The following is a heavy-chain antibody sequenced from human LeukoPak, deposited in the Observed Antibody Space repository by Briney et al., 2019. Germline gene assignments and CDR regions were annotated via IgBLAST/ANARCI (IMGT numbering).Heavy chain of an antibody. CDR3: ARYYGSGSHVAFDI. Sequence: SVKVSCKASGGTFSSYAISWVRQAPGQGLEWMGGIIPIFGTANYAQRFRGRVTITADKSTSTAYMELSSLRSEDTAVYYCARYYGSGSHVAFDIWGQGTMVTVSS. CDR1: GGTFSSYA. V-gene: IGHV1-69*06. D-gene: IGHD3-10*01. J-gene: IGHJ3*02. CDR2: IIPIFGTA.